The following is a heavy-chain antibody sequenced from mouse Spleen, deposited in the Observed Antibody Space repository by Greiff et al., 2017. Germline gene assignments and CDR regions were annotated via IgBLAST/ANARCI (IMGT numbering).Heavy chain of an antibody. Sequence: QVQLQQPGAELVMPGASVKLSCKASGYTFTSYWMHWVKQRPGQGLEWIGEIDPSDSYTNYNQKFKGKATLTVDKSSSTAYMQLSSLTSEDSAVYYCALTGTGDFDYWGQGTTLTVSS. CDR1: GYTFTSYW. CDR2: IDPSDSYT. V-gene: IGHV1-69*01. D-gene: IGHD4-1*01. J-gene: IGHJ2*01. CDR3: ALTGTGDFDY.